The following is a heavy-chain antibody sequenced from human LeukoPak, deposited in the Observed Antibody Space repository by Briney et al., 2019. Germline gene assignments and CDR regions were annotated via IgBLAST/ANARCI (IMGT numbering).Heavy chain of an antibody. J-gene: IGHJ4*02. D-gene: IGHD5-18*01. Sequence: GASVKVSCKASGYTFTGYYMHWVRQAPGQGLEWMGWINPNSGGTNYAQKFQGRVTMTRDTSISTAYMELSRLRSDDTAVYYCARDTFSYGYGDFDYWGQGTLVTVSS. CDR1: GYTFTGYY. CDR2: INPNSGGT. CDR3: ARDTFSYGYGDFDY. V-gene: IGHV1-2*02.